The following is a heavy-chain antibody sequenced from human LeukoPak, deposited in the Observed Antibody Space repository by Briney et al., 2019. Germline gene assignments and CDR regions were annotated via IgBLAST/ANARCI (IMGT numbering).Heavy chain of an antibody. D-gene: IGHD6-13*01. CDR1: GFTFSSYA. V-gene: IGHV3-64*01. Sequence: GGSLRLSCAASGFTFSSYAMHWVRQAPGKGLEYVSAISSNGGSTYYANSVKGRFTISRDNSKNTLYLQMNSLRAEDTAVYYCAKWWGDSSSWYGGGYFQHWGQGTLVTVSS. J-gene: IGHJ1*01. CDR2: ISSNGGST. CDR3: AKWWGDSSSWYGGGYFQH.